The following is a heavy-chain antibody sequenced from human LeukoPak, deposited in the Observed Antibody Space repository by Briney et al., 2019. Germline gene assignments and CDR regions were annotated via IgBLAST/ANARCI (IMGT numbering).Heavy chain of an antibody. CDR2: IYHSGST. J-gene: IGHJ3*02. V-gene: IGHV4-38-2*02. CDR1: GYSISSGYY. Sequence: SETLSLTCTVSGYSISSGYYWGWIRQPPGKGLEWIGSIYHSGSTYYNPSLKSRVTISVDTSKNQLSLKLRSVTAADTAVYYCATKLTMSDAFDIWGQGTMVTVSS. D-gene: IGHD3-10*02. CDR3: ATKLTMSDAFDI.